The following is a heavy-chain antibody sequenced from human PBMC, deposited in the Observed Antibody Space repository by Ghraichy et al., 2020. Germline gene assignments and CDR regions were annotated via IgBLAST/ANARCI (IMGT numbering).Heavy chain of an antibody. J-gene: IGHJ4*02. CDR2: IRYDGSEK. Sequence: LSLTCAASGFTFSRYGMHWVRQAPGKGLEWVAFIRYDGSEKYYANSVKGRFTISKDNSKNTVSLQMDSLRIEDTGVYYCAKDQVPVGDPGNWGQGTLVTVSS. D-gene: IGHD2-21*02. CDR3: AKDQVPVGDPGN. V-gene: IGHV3-30*02. CDR1: GFTFSRYG.